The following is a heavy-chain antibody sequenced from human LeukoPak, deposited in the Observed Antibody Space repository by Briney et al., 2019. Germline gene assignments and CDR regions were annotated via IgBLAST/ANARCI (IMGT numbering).Heavy chain of an antibody. J-gene: IGHJ4*02. CDR1: GFTFSNAW. Sequence: PGGSLRLSCAASGFTFSNAWMSWVRQAPGKGLEWVGRIKSKTDGGTTDYAAPVKGRFTISRDDSKNTLYPQMNSLKTEDTAVYYCTTDEADDFWSGYDYWGQGTLVTVSS. D-gene: IGHD3-3*01. CDR2: IKSKTDGGTT. CDR3: TTDEADDFWSGYDY. V-gene: IGHV3-15*01.